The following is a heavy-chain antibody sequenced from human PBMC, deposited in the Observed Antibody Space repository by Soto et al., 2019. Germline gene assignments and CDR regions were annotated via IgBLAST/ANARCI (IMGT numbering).Heavy chain of an antibody. Sequence: GASVKVSCKASGFTFTSSAMQWVRPARGQRLEWIGWIVVGSGNTNYAQKFQDRVTITRDKSTSTAYMELSSLRSEDTAVYYCARGLQPPGDIYYYGMDVWGQGTTVTVSS. CDR3: ARGLQPPGDIYYYGMDV. V-gene: IGHV1-58*02. CDR2: IVVGSGNT. J-gene: IGHJ6*02. CDR1: GFTFTSSA. D-gene: IGHD4-4*01.